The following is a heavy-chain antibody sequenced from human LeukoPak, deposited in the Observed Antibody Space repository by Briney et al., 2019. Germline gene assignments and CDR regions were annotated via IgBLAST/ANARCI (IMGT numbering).Heavy chain of an antibody. V-gene: IGHV1-69*05. D-gene: IGHD1-26*01. CDR3: AIWSGSYWTRWYFDY. J-gene: IGHJ4*02. CDR2: LIPIFGTA. Sequence: SVKVSCTASGGTFSSYAISRVRQAPGQGLGWMGGLIPIFGTANYAQKFQGRVTFTTDESTSTDYMELSSLRSEDTTVYYCAIWSGSYWTRWYFDYWGQGTLVTVSS. CDR1: GGTFSSYA.